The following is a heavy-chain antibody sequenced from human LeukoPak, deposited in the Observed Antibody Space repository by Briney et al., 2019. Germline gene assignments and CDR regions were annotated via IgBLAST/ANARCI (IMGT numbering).Heavy chain of an antibody. CDR2: IDWDDDK. CDR1: GFSLRTSGMC. J-gene: IGHJ4*02. D-gene: IGHD6-13*01. Sequence: SGPALVNPTPGLTLTCTFTGFSLRTSGMCLSWMRQPPGKALELLARIDWDDDKYYSTSLKTRRTISKDTSKNQVVLTMTNMDPVDTATYYCARSPSYSSSFDYWGQGTLVTVSS. V-gene: IGHV2-70*11. CDR3: ARSPSYSSSFDY.